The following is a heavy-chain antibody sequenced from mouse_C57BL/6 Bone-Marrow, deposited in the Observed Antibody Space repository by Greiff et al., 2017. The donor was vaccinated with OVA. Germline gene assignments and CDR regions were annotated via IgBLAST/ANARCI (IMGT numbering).Heavy chain of an antibody. V-gene: IGHV1-78*01. CDR2: IYPRDGST. CDR1: GYTFTDHT. CDR3: AREQGYSSYFDY. J-gene: IGHJ2*01. Sequence: VQVVESDAELVKPGASVKISCKVSGYTFTDHTIHWMKQRPEQGLEWIGYIYPRDGSTKYNEKFKGKATLTADKSSSTAYMQLNSLTSEDSAVYFCAREQGYSSYFDYWGQGTTLTVSS. D-gene: IGHD2-12*01.